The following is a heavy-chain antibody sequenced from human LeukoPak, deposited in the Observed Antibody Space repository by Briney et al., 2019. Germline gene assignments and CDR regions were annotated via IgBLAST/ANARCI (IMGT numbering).Heavy chain of an antibody. Sequence: GGSLRLSCAASGFSFSTYGMHWVRQAPGKGLEWLAFIQSDGRNKYYADSVKGQFTISRDNSKNTLFLQMNSLRAEDTAVYYCAKDKSMVRELDYWGQGNLVTVSS. CDR1: GFSFSTYG. CDR3: AKDKSMVRELDY. CDR2: IQSDGRNK. V-gene: IGHV3-30*02. J-gene: IGHJ4*02. D-gene: IGHD3-10*01.